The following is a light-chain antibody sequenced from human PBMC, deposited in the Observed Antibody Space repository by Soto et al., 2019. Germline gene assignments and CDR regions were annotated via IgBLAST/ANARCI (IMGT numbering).Light chain of an antibody. CDR3: QQHNQWPIT. Sequence: EIVLTQSPATRSLSPGETASLSCRASQSAGNFLAWYQQKPGQAPRLLIYYISTRATGIPARFSGSGSGTEFTLTINSLQSEDSAVYYCQQHNQWPITFGQGTRLETK. CDR2: YIS. V-gene: IGKV3D-15*01. J-gene: IGKJ5*01. CDR1: QSAGNF.